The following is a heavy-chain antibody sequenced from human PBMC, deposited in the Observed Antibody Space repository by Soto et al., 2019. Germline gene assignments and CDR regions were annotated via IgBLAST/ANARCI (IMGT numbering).Heavy chain of an antibody. V-gene: IGHV3-23*01. Sequence: GGSLRLSCAASGFTFGSYAMSWVRQAPGKGLEWVSAISGSGGSTYYADSVKGRFTISRDNSKNTLYLQMNSLRAEDTAVYYCAKIQGDPTVTTCDYWGQGTLVTVSS. J-gene: IGHJ4*02. D-gene: IGHD4-4*01. CDR1: GFTFGSYA. CDR2: ISGSGGST. CDR3: AKIQGDPTVTTCDY.